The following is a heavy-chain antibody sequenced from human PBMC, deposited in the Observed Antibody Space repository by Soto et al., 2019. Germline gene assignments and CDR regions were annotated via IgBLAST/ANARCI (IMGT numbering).Heavy chain of an antibody. V-gene: IGHV4-34*01. CDR1: GGSFSGYY. CDR2: INHSGST. J-gene: IGHJ6*02. CDR3: ARVTGRYYYGMDV. Sequence: TLSLTCAVYGGSFSGYYWSWIRQPPGKGLEWIGEINHSGSTNYNPSLKSRVTISVDTSKNQFSLKLSSVTAADTAVYYCARVTGRYYYGMDVWGQGTTVTVSS.